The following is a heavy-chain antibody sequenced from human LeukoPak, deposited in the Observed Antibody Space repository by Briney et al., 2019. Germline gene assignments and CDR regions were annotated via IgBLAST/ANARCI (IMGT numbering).Heavy chain of an antibody. CDR1: GFSFSTFK. Sequence: GGSLRLSWAASGFSFSTFKMNWVRKAPGKGLEGVAYIDTSSIARYYGDSVKGRFTISRDNAKNSLYLEMNSLKAEDTAVYYCVRGGGHFDLWGQGTLVTVSS. CDR2: IDTSSIAR. CDR3: VRGGGHFDL. J-gene: IGHJ4*02. D-gene: IGHD3-16*01. V-gene: IGHV3-48*01.